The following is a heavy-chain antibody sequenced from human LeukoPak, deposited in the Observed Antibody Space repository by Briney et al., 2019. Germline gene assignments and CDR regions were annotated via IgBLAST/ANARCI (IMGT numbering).Heavy chain of an antibody. D-gene: IGHD4-23*01. CDR2: IYHSEST. V-gene: IGHV4-38-2*02. CDR1: GYSISSGYY. J-gene: IGHJ4*02. Sequence: PSETLSLTCTVSGYSISSGYYWGWIRQPPGKGLEWIGSIYHSESTYYNPSLKSRVTISVDTSKNQFSLKLSSVTAADTAVYYCARATAVAVPKSYYFDYWGQGTLVTVSS. CDR3: ARATAVAVPKSYYFDY.